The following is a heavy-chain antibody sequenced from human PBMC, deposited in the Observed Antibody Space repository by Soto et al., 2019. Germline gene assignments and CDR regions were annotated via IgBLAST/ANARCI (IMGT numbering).Heavy chain of an antibody. CDR2: ISAYNGNT. CDR3: ASGEWLRSYYYYGMDV. V-gene: IGHV1-18*04. D-gene: IGHD5-12*01. CDR1: GYTFPSYG. Sequence: QVQLVQSGAEVKKPGASVKVSCKASGYTFPSYGISWVRQAPGQGLEWMGWISAYNGNTNYAQKLQGRVTMTTDTSTSTAYMELRGLRSDDTAVYYCASGEWLRSYYYYGMDVWGQGTTVTVSS. J-gene: IGHJ6*02.